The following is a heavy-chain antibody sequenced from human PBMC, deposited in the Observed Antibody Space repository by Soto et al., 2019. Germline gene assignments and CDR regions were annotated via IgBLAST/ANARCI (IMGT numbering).Heavy chain of an antibody. V-gene: IGHV1-18*01. J-gene: IGHJ6*03. CDR3: ARARMITFGGVHYYYYYMDV. Sequence: ASVKVSCKASGYTLTSYGISWVRQAPGQGLEWMGWISAYNGNTNYAQKLQGRVTMTTDTSTSTAYMELRSLRSDDTAVYYCARARMITFGGVHYYYYYMDVWGKGTTVPVSS. CDR2: ISAYNGNT. CDR1: GYTLTSYG. D-gene: IGHD3-16*01.